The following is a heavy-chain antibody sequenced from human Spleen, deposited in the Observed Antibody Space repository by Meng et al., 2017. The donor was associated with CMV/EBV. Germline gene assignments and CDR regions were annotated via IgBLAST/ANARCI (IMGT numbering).Heavy chain of an antibody. CDR1: GGSSSNSSW. Sequence: QVQLQEWGPGLVKPSGTLSLTGAVGGGSSSNSSWWSWVRQAQGKGLEWIGEIYHSGKTNYNPSLKSRVTISVDKSKNQFSLKLSSVTAADTAVYYCANRGFDPWGQGTLVTVSS. V-gene: IGHV4-4*02. J-gene: IGHJ5*02. CDR3: ANRGFDP. CDR2: IYHSGKT. D-gene: IGHD3-10*01.